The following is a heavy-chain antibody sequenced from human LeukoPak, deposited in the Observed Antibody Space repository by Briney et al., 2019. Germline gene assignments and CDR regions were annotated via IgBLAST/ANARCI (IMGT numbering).Heavy chain of an antibody. CDR1: GFTFSNYA. Sequence: PGGSLRLCCSASGFTFSNYAMHWVRQAPGKGLEYVSGINDNGGTTHYADSVKGRFTISRDDSKNTLYLQMSGLRTDDTAMYHCVKDLSGSYTFDYWGQGTLVTVSS. CDR2: INDNGGTT. J-gene: IGHJ4*02. D-gene: IGHD1-26*01. V-gene: IGHV3-64D*09. CDR3: VKDLSGSYTFDY.